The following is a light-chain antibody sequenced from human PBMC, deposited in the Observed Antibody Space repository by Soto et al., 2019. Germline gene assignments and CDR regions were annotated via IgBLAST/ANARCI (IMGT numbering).Light chain of an antibody. V-gene: IGKV4-1*01. CDR3: QQYDSTPLS. Sequence: DIVMTQSPDSLAVSLGERATINCKSSQSVLYSSNNKNYLAWYQQKPGQPPKLLIYWASTRESGVPDRFSGSGSGTDFTLTISSLQAEDVAVYYCQQYDSTPLSFGPGTKVDI. CDR2: WAS. CDR1: QSVLYSSNNKNY. J-gene: IGKJ3*01.